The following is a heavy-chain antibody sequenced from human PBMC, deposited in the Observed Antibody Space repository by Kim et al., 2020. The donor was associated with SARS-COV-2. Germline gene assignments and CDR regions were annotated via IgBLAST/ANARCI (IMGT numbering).Heavy chain of an antibody. Sequence: TNYAQRLHGRVTIKPDTSTNTAYLELRGLRADETAIYYCARESLYASGADFWGQGTLVTVSS. D-gene: IGHD3-10*01. J-gene: IGHJ4*02. V-gene: IGHV1-18*01. CDR2: T. CDR3: ARESLYASGADF.